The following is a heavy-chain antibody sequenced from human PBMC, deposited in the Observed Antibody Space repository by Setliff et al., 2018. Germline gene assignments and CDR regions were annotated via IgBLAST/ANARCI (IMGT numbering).Heavy chain of an antibody. CDR1: GYSINSGYY. J-gene: IGHJ6*03. D-gene: IGHD5-18*01. CDR3: ARDGYGDDWNTFVDVYYYYMDV. CDR2: IYRDGNT. Sequence: SETLSLTCAVSGYSINSGYYWGWIRQSPGKGLEWIGSIYRDGNTYYNPSLRSRVTISVDTSENQFSLNLSSVTAADTAVYYCARDGYGDDWNTFVDVYYYYMDVWGKGTTVTVSS. V-gene: IGHV4-38-2*02.